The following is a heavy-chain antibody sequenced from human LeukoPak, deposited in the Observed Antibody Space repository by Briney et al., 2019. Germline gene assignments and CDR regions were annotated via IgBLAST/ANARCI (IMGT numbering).Heavy chain of an antibody. CDR1: GFTFSSYA. V-gene: IGHV3-30-3*01. CDR2: ISYDGSNK. J-gene: IGHJ3*02. D-gene: IGHD2-15*01. Sequence: PGRSLRLSCAASGFTFSSYAMHWVRQAPGKGLEWVAVISYDGSNKYYADSVKGRFTTSRDNSKNTLYLQMNSLRAEDTAVYYCARETLLAFDIWGQGTMVTVSS. CDR3: ARETLLAFDI.